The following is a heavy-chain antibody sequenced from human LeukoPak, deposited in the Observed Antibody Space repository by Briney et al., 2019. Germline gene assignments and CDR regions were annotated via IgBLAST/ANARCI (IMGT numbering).Heavy chain of an antibody. Sequence: GGSLRLSCAASGFTFSSYAMSWVRQAPGKGLEWVSAISGSGGSRYYADSVKGRFTISRDNSKNTLYLQMNSLRAEDTAVYYCAKGAGGYSGYGTLDYWGQGTLVTVSS. D-gene: IGHD5-12*01. CDR2: ISGSGGSR. CDR3: AKGAGGYSGYGTLDY. J-gene: IGHJ4*02. V-gene: IGHV3-23*01. CDR1: GFTFSSYA.